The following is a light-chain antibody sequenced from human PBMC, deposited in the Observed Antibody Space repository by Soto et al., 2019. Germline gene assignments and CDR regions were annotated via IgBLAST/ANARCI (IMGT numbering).Light chain of an antibody. V-gene: IGKV1-5*01. CDR1: QTISNW. CDR2: EVS. CDR3: QQYDTYYR. Sequence: DIQMTQSPSTLSASVGDRVTITCRASQTISNWLAWYQQKPWKAPTLLIYEVSRLESGVPSRFSGSGSGTDFTLTINSLQPEEFATYYRQQYDTYYRFGQGTKV. J-gene: IGKJ1*01.